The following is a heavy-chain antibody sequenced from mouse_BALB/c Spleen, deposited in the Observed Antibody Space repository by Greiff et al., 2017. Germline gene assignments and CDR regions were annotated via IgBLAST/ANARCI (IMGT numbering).Heavy chain of an antibody. J-gene: IGHJ3*01. D-gene: IGHD2-10*02. CDR2: ISSGGSYT. CDR3: ARQGYGNSLAY. V-gene: IGHV5-6*01. CDR1: GFTFSSYG. Sequence: EVQGVESGGDLVKPGGSLKLSCAASGFTFSSYGMSWVRQTPDKRLEWVATISSGGSYTYYPDSVKGRFTISRDNAKNTLYLQMSSLKSEDTAMYYCARQGYGNSLAYWGQGTLVTVSA.